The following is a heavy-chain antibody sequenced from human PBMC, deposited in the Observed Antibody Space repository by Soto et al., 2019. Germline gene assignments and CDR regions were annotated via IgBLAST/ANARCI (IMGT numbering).Heavy chain of an antibody. D-gene: IGHD3-3*01. Sequence: GWSLRLSCATSGFTFSSYGMHWVRQAPGKGLEWVAFISHDGSNKYYGDSMKGRIAMSRDNSKSTLYLQMSSLRAEDTAVYYCTKRRKVLRFLEWSSGMEVWGQGTTVTFSS. CDR3: TKRRKVLRFLEWSSGMEV. J-gene: IGHJ6*02. V-gene: IGHV3-30*18. CDR2: ISHDGSNK. CDR1: GFTFSSYG.